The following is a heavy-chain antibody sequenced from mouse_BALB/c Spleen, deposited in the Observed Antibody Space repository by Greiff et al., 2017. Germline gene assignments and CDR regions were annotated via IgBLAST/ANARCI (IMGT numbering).Heavy chain of an antibody. CDR3: ARGQLGLLYAMDY. Sequence: EVMLVESGGGLVKLGGSLKLSCAASGFTFSSYGMSWVRQTPDKRLELVATINSNGGSTYYPDSVKGRFTISRDNAKNTLYLQMSSLRSEDTAMYYCARGQLGLLYAMDYWGQGTSVTVSA. J-gene: IGHJ4*01. D-gene: IGHD3-2*01. CDR1: GFTFSSYG. V-gene: IGHV5-6-3*01. CDR2: INSNGGST.